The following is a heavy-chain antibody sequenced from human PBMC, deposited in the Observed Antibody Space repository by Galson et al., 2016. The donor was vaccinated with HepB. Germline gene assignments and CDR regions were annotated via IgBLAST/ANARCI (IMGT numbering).Heavy chain of an antibody. CDR3: ARQAASGRRGWFDP. D-gene: IGHD6-13*01. CDR1: GFSVSNNY. J-gene: IGHJ5*02. CDR2: IYGGGDT. Sequence: SLRLSCAVSGFSVSNNYMSWVRQAPGKGLEWVAVIYGGGDTYYADSVRGRFTISRDNSKSTLYLQMNSLRVDDTAVYYCARQAASGRRGWFDPWGQGTLVTVSS. V-gene: IGHV3-66*02.